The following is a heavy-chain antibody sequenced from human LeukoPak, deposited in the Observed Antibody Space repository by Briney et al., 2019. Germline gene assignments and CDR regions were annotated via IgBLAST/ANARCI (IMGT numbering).Heavy chain of an antibody. CDR3: AKSMYYYDSSGYNYFDY. Sequence: GGSLRLSCAASGFTVSSHYMSWVRQAPGKGLEWVSVIYSGGTTYYADSVKGRFTISRDNSKNTLYLQMNSLRAEDTAVYYCAKSMYYYDSSGYNYFDYWGQGTLVTVSS. D-gene: IGHD3-22*01. V-gene: IGHV3-53*01. CDR2: IYSGGTT. J-gene: IGHJ4*02. CDR1: GFTVSSHY.